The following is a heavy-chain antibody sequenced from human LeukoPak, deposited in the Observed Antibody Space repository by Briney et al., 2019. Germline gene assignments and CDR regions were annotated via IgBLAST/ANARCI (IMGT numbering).Heavy chain of an antibody. D-gene: IGHD3-22*01. V-gene: IGHV3-23*01. J-gene: IGHJ4*02. CDR3: AKDAYYYDSSSYYTFPDY. Sequence: PGGSLRLSCAASGFTFSSYAMSWVRQAPGKGLEWVSAISGSGGSTYYADSVKGRFTISRDNSKNTLYLQMSILRAEDTAVYYCAKDAYYYDSSSYYTFPDYWGQGTLVTVSS. CDR1: GFTFSSYA. CDR2: ISGSGGST.